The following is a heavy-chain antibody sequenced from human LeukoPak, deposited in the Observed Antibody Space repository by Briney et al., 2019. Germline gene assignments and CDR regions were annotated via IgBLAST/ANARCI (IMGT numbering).Heavy chain of an antibody. J-gene: IGHJ3*02. CDR2: INSDGSST. V-gene: IGHV3-74*01. Sequence: GGSLRLSCAASGFTVSTYVMNWVRQAPGKGLVWVSRINSDGSSTNHADSVKGRFTISRDNAKNTLYLQMNSLRAEDTAVYYCAREPRRDGYNYYDAFDIWGQGTMVTVSS. D-gene: IGHD5-24*01. CDR3: AREPRRDGYNYYDAFDI. CDR1: GFTVSTYV.